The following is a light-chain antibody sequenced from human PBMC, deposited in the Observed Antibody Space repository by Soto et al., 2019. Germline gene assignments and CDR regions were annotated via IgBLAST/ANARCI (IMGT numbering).Light chain of an antibody. CDR1: SSDVGGYNY. V-gene: IGLV2-14*01. Sequence: QSALTQHASVSGSPGQSITISCTGTSSDVGGYNYFSWYQQHPGKAPKIMIYDVSNQPSGVSNRFSGSKSGNTASLTISGFQAEDEAYYYCSSYTSSSFVVFGGGTQLTVL. CDR2: DVS. CDR3: SSYTSSSFVV. J-gene: IGLJ2*01.